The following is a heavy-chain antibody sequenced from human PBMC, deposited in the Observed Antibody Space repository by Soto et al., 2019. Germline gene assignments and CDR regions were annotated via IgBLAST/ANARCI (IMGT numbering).Heavy chain of an antibody. CDR1: EYTFTDYY. CDR3: AREALPGYYDSSAYYGH. D-gene: IGHD3-22*01. J-gene: IGHJ4*02. V-gene: IGHV1-2*02. CDR2: INPNSGGA. Sequence: VASVKVSCKAAEYTFTDYYMHWVRQAPGQGLEWMGWINPNSGGATYQQNFQGRVTMTRDRSISTVYMELRSLRYDDTAVYYCAREALPGYYDSSAYYGHWGQGTLVTVS.